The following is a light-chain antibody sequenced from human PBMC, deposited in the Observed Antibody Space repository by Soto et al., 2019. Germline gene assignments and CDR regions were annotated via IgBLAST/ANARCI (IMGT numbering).Light chain of an antibody. J-gene: IGKJ4*01. CDR1: QSISSN. CDR2: VAS. CDR3: QQYNNWPLT. V-gene: IGKV3-15*01. Sequence: MTQSPSSLSASVGDRVTITCRASQSISSNLAWYQQKPGQTPRLLIYVASTRATGVPARFTGSGSGTEFTLTITSLQPEDFAVYYCQQYNNWPLTFGGGTKVDIK.